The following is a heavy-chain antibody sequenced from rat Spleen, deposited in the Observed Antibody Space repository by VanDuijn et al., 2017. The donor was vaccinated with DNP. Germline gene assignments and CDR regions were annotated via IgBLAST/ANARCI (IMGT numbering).Heavy chain of an antibody. J-gene: IGHJ2*01. D-gene: IGHD3-4*01. V-gene: IGHV5S10*01. Sequence: EVRLVESGGELVQPGRSLNLSCAASGFTFSDYNMAWVRQAPKKGLEWVATIIYDGTTTYYRDSVKGRFTISRDNAKSTLYLQMDSLRSEDTATYYCATHPQPFVYWGQGVMVTVSS. CDR1: GFTFSDYN. CDR2: IIYDGTTT. CDR3: ATHPQPFVY.